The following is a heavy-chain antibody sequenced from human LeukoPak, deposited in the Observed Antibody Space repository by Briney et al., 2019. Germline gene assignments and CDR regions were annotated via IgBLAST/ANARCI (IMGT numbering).Heavy chain of an antibody. Sequence: SETLSLTCTVSGDSLSSGDYYWSWIRQPAGKGLEWIGRVSPSGSTSCNPSLKSRVTISVDTSKNQFSLKLASVTAADTAVYFCARGSVRLGYWGRGLLVTVSS. CDR2: VSPSGST. CDR3: ARGSVRLGY. D-gene: IGHD4-17*01. V-gene: IGHV4-61*02. CDR1: GDSLSSGDYY. J-gene: IGHJ4*02.